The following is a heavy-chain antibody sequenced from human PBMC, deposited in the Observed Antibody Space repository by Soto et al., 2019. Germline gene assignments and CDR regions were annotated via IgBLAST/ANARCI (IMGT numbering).Heavy chain of an antibody. V-gene: IGHV3-48*03. CDR2: ISSSGSTI. CDR3: ARDGEAAAGYDAFDI. CDR1: GFTFSSYE. J-gene: IGHJ3*02. Sequence: VGSRRLSCAASGFTFSSYEMNWVRQAPGKGLEWVSYISSSGSTIYYADSVKGRFTISRDNAKNSLYLQMNSLRAEDTAVYYCARDGEAAAGYDAFDIWGQGTMVTVSS. D-gene: IGHD6-13*01.